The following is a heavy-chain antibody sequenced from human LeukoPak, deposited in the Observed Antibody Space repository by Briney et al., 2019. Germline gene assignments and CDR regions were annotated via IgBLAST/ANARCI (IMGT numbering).Heavy chain of an antibody. Sequence: PSETLSLTCTVSGDSVSSAYYYWTWIRQPPGKGLEWIGDIYDSGSTRYNTSLESRVTISVDTSKNQFSLKLSSVTAADTAVYYCAKGGSTNFYYGDVWGQGTTVTVSS. D-gene: IGHD2/OR15-2a*01. CDR2: IYDSGST. CDR1: GDSVSSAYYY. J-gene: IGHJ6*02. V-gene: IGHV4-61*01. CDR3: AKGGSTNFYYGDV.